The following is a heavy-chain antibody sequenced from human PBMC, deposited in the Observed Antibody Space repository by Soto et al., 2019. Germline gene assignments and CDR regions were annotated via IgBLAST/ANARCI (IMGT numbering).Heavy chain of an antibody. CDR2: IWYDGSNK. D-gene: IGHD6-13*01. J-gene: IGHJ4*02. CDR1: GFSFSSYD. CDR3: ARGYSSSRDLGY. Sequence: QVQLVESGGGVVQPGTSLRLSCAASGFSFSSYDIHWVRQAPGKGLEWVAVIWYDGSNKYYVDSVKGRFTISRDNSKNTLYLQMNSLRADDTAVYYCARGYSSSRDLGYWGQGTLVTVSS. V-gene: IGHV3-33*01.